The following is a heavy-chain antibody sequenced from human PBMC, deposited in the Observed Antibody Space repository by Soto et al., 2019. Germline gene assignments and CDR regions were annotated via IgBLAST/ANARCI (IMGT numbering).Heavy chain of an antibody. V-gene: IGHV4-34*01. Sequence: SETLSLTCAVYGGSFSGYYWSWIRQPPGKGLEWIGEINHSGSTNYNPSLKSRVTISVDTSKNQFSLKLSSVTAADTVVYYCARGSQKPINYDFWSGYSRVNNWFDPWGQGTLVTVSS. J-gene: IGHJ5*02. D-gene: IGHD3-3*01. CDR2: INHSGST. CDR1: GGSFSGYY. CDR3: ARGSQKPINYDFWSGYSRVNNWFDP.